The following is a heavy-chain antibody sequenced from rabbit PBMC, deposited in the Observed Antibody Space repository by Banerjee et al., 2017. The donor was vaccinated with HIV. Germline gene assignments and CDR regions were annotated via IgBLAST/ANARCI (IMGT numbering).Heavy chain of an antibody. V-gene: IGHV1S45*01. CDR3: ARDLYPYNGGRNL. CDR2: IDTGSGRT. J-gene: IGHJ4*01. CDR1: GFSFSSSYW. D-gene: IGHD6-1*01. Sequence: EQLVESGGGLVQPEGSLTLTCTASGFSFSSSYWICWVRQAPGKGLEWIGCIDTGSGRTYYANWAKGRFTISKTSSTTVTLQMTSLTAADTATYFCARDLYPYNGGRNLWGPGTLVTVS.